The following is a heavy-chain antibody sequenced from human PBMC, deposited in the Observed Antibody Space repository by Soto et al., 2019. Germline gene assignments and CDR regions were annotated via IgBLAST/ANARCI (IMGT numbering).Heavy chain of an antibody. CDR3: ARHDHSGYDLFDY. J-gene: IGHJ4*02. CDR1: GGSISSSSYY. D-gene: IGHD5-12*01. Sequence: QLQLQESGPGLVKPSETLSLTCTVSGGSISSSSYYWGWIRQPPGKGLEWIGSIYYSGSTYYNPSLKSRVTISVDTSKNQFSLKLSSVTAADTAVYYCARHDHSGYDLFDYWGQGTLVTVSS. V-gene: IGHV4-39*01. CDR2: IYYSGST.